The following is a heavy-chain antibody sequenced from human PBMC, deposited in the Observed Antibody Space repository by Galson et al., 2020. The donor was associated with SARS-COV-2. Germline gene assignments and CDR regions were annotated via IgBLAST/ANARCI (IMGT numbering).Heavy chain of an antibody. V-gene: IGHV3-21*01. CDR1: GFTFSSYS. J-gene: IGHJ3*02. CDR2: ISSSSSYR. D-gene: IGHD1-20*01. Sequence: GGSLRLSCAASGFTFSSYSMNWVRQAPGKGLEWVSSISSSSSYRYYADSVKGRFTISRDNAKNSLYLQMNSLRAEDTAVYYCARDLITGTYDAFDIWGQGTMVTVSS. CDR3: ARDLITGTYDAFDI.